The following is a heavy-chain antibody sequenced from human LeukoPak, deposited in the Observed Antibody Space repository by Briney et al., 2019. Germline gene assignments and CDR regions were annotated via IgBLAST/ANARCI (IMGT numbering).Heavy chain of an antibody. CDR1: GLTVSSTY. V-gene: IGHV3-66*01. CDR2: IYSGGTT. J-gene: IGHJ4*02. Sequence: PGGSLRLSCAASGLTVSSTYMSWVRQTPGKGLEWVSVIYSGGTTYYADPVKGRFTISRDNSKNTLYLQMNSLRAEDTAVYYCARDPREWYFDCWGQGTLVTVS. D-gene: IGHD3-3*01. CDR3: ARDPREWYFDC.